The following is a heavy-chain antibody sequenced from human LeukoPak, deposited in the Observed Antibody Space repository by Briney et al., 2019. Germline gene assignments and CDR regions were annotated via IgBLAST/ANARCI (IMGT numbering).Heavy chain of an antibody. CDR2: ISSSSSYI. J-gene: IGHJ6*02. V-gene: IGHV3-21*01. Sequence: PGGSLRLSCAASGFTFSSYSMNWVRQAPGKGLEWVSSISSSSSYIYYADSVKGRFTISRDNAKNSLYLQMNSLRAEDTAVYYCARVCSGGSCYTPYGTDVWGQGTTVTVSS. CDR3: ARVCSGGSCYTPYGTDV. CDR1: GFTFSSYS. D-gene: IGHD2-15*01.